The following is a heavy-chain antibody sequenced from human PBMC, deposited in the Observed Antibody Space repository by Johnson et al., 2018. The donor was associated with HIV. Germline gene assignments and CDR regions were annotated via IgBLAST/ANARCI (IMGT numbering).Heavy chain of an antibody. CDR3: AKDIVVMAEYLDDAFDI. D-gene: IGHD2-8*01. CDR2: ISYDGGNK. Sequence: QVQLLESGGGVVQPGTSLRLSCAASGFTISYYSVHWVRQAPGKGLEWVSLISYDGGNKSYADSVKGRFTISRDNSQSTLFLQMNSLRPEDTALYYCAKDIVVMAEYLDDAFDIWGQGTRVTVSS. J-gene: IGHJ3*02. CDR1: GFTISYYS. V-gene: IGHV3-30-3*01.